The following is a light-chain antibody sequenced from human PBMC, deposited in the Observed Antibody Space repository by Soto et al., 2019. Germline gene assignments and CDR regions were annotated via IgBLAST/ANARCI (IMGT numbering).Light chain of an antibody. V-gene: IGKV3-20*01. CDR3: QQYGSSGT. CDR1: QSLSSS. CDR2: GAS. Sequence: PGERATLSCRASQSLSSSLAWYQQKPGQAPRLLIYGASNRATGIPDRFSGSGSGTDFTLTISRLEPEDFAVYYCQQYGSSGTFGQGTKVDI. J-gene: IGKJ1*01.